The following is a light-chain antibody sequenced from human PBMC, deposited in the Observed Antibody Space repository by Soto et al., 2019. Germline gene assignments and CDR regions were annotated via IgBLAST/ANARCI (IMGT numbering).Light chain of an antibody. CDR1: RSISDW. V-gene: IGKV1-5*01. CDR3: LQYSSHSWT. Sequence: DIQMTQSPSSLSPSVGDRVTITCRASRSISDWLAWYQQKPGKAPELLIFDASNLKSGVSSRFSGSGSGTEFTLTISRLQPDDVATYYCLQYSSHSWTFGSGTKVEIK. CDR2: DAS. J-gene: IGKJ1*01.